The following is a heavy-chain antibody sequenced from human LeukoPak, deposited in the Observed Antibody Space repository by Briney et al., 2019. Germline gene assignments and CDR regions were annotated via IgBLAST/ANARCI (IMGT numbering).Heavy chain of an antibody. CDR3: ARVWSGYYDFDY. J-gene: IGHJ4*02. D-gene: IGHD3-3*01. V-gene: IGHV4-4*02. Sequence: SGTLSLTCAVSGASISSNNWWWSWVRQPPGKGLEWIGEIYHSGSTNYNPSLKSRVTISVDRSKNQFSLKLSSVTAADTAVYYCARVWSGYYDFDYWGQGTLVTVSS. CDR1: GASISSNNW. CDR2: IYHSGST.